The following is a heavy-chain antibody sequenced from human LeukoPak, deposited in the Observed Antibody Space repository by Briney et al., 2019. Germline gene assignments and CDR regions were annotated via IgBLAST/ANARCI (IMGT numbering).Heavy chain of an antibody. Sequence: RGSLRLSCAASGFTFSSYAMSWVRQAPGKGLEWVSAISGSGVNTYYTDSVNGRFTISRDNSKSTLYLQMDSLRAEDSALYYCAKDSVSSPTAIDYWGQGTLVTVSS. V-gene: IGHV3-23*01. D-gene: IGHD2-21*02. J-gene: IGHJ4*02. CDR3: AKDSVSSPTAIDY. CDR1: GFTFSSYA. CDR2: ISGSGVNT.